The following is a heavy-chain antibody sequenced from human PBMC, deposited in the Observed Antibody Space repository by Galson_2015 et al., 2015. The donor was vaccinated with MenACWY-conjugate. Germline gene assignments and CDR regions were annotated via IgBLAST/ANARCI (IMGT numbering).Heavy chain of an antibody. D-gene: IGHD6-19*01. J-gene: IGHJ4*02. CDR3: AKDFAPRSGWYGSGV. CDR1: GFSFSRYG. CDR2: ISYDGNNE. Sequence: SLRLSCAASGFSFSRYGMHWVRQAPGKGLEWVAVISYDGNNEYYVDSVKGRFTISRDNSNNTLSLQMNSLRGEDTAVYYCAKDFAPRSGWYGSGVWGQGALVTVSS. V-gene: IGHV3-30*18.